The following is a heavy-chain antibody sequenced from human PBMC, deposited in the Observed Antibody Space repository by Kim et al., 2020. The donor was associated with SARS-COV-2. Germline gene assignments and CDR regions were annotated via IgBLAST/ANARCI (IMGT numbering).Heavy chain of an antibody. V-gene: IGHV3-30*07. Sequence: SRRGRFTISRHNSKHTLYLQMNSLRAEDAAVYYCAREDSSSWYGGFYFDYWGQGTLLTVSS. D-gene: IGHD6-13*01. J-gene: IGHJ4*02. CDR3: AREDSSSWYGGFYFDY.